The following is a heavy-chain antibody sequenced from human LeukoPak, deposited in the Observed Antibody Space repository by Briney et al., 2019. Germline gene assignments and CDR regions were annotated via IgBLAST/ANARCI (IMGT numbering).Heavy chain of an antibody. J-gene: IGHJ4*02. CDR3: ARAKSGTYYYGSGSYFNGGVTAYYFDY. CDR2: IYHSGST. V-gene: IGHV4-30-2*01. CDR1: GGSISSGGYS. Sequence: SETLSLTCAVSGGSISSGGYSWSWIRQPPGKGLEWIGYIYHSGSTYYNPSLKSRVTISVDRSKSQFSLKLSSVTAAGTAVYYCARAKSGTYYYGSGSYFNGGVTAYYFDYWGQGTLVTVSS. D-gene: IGHD3-10*01.